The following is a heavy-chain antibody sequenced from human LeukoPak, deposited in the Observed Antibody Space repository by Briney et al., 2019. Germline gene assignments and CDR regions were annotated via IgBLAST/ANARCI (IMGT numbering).Heavy chain of an antibody. J-gene: IGHJ6*03. D-gene: IGHD1-1*01. CDR1: GFTFSSYA. CDR2: ISGSGGST. V-gene: IGHV3-23*01. Sequence: AGGSLRLSCAASGFTFSSYAMSWVRQAPGKGLDWVSAISGSGGSTYYADSVKGRFTISRDNSKNTLYLQMNSLRAEDTAVYYCAKDANWNHGGGYMDVWGKGTTVTVSS. CDR3: AKDANWNHGGGYMDV.